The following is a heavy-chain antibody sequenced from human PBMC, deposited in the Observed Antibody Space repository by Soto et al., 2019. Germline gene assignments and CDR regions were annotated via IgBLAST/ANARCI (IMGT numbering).Heavy chain of an antibody. CDR1: GFTFSSYA. Sequence: PGGSLRLSCAASGFTFSSYAMSWVRQAPGKGLEWVSSISGSGGNTYYSESVKGRFTMSRDNSKKTLDLQMNSLSPEDTATYYCAKAPKNNYYYGMDVLGQGTTVTVSS. CDR3: AKAPKNNYYYGMDV. V-gene: IGHV3-23*01. J-gene: IGHJ6*02. CDR2: ISGSGGNT.